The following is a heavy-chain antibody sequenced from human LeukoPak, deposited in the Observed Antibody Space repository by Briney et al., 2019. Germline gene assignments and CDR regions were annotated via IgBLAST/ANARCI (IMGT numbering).Heavy chain of an antibody. CDR1: GFTFSSYG. Sequence: GGSLRLSCAASGFTFSSYGMHWVRQAPGKGLEWVAFIRYDGSNKYYADSVKGRFTISRDNSKNTLYLQMNSLRAGDTAVYYCAKHGYYDSSGYYDYWGQGTLVTVSS. D-gene: IGHD3-22*01. CDR3: AKHGYYDSSGYYDY. V-gene: IGHV3-30*02. J-gene: IGHJ4*02. CDR2: IRYDGSNK.